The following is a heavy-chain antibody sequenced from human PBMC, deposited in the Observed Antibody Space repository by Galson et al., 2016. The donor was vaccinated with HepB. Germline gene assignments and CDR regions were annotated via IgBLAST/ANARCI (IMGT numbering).Heavy chain of an antibody. CDR2: VNPNGGSA. D-gene: IGHD6-25*01. J-gene: IGHJ5*02. CDR3: STGGGYNWFDP. CDR1: GYIFTTYH. V-gene: IGHV1-46*01. Sequence: SVTVSCKASGYIFTTYHMHWVRQAPGQGLEWMGIVNPNGGSASYSPKFQGRVTLTRDTSTSTVYMELSSLKADDTALYYCSTGGGYNWFDPWGQGTLVTAAS.